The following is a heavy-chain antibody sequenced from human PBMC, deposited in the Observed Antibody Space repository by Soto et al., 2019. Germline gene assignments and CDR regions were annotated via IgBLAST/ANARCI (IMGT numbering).Heavy chain of an antibody. J-gene: IGHJ6*02. CDR1: GFTFSSYW. Sequence: GGSLRLSCAASGFTFSSYWMHWVRQAPGKGLVWVSRINSDGSSTSYADSVKGRFTISRDNAKNTLYLQMNSLRAEDTAVYYCARGPDIVLMVYATYYYYGMDVWGQGTTVTVS. CDR2: INSDGSST. V-gene: IGHV3-74*01. D-gene: IGHD2-8*01. CDR3: ARGPDIVLMVYATYYYYGMDV.